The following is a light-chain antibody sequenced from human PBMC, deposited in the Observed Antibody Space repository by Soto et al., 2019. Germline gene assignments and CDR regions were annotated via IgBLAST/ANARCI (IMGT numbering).Light chain of an antibody. CDR2: GAS. V-gene: IGKV3-20*01. Sequence: EIVVTQSPGTLSLSPGERATLSCRASQSVSSSYLAFYHRKPGQAPRLVIYGASSRATGLADRLSDSGSGTDLTLTISRLERADFAVYFCHQAASSLWTFGQGAQVDIK. CDR1: QSVSSSY. J-gene: IGKJ1*01. CDR3: HQAASSLWT.